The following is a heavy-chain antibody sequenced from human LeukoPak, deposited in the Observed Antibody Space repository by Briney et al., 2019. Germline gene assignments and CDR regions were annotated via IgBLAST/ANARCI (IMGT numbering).Heavy chain of an antibody. CDR3: ARDVGDIARPKPNWFDP. D-gene: IGHD2-21*01. CDR2: ISPNSGGT. Sequence: GASVKVSCKASGYTLTGYYMHWVRQAPGQGLEWMGWISPNSGGTNYAQKFQGRVTMTRDTSISTAYMELSRLRSDDTAVYYCARDVGDIARPKPNWFDPWGQGTLVTVSS. V-gene: IGHV1-2*02. J-gene: IGHJ5*02. CDR1: GYTLTGYY.